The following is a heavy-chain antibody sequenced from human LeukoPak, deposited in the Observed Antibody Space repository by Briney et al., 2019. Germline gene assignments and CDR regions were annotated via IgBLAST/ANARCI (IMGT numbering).Heavy chain of an antibody. CDR3: VREGLECSGSSCQRAAFDY. V-gene: IGHV3-53*01. Sequence: PGGSLRLSCAASGFTVSSNYMSWVRQAPGKGLEWVSVIYSGGSTYYADSVEGRFTISRDDSKNTLYLQMNSLRDEDTAVYYCVREGLECSGSSCQRAAFDYWGQGTLVTVSS. J-gene: IGHJ4*02. CDR1: GFTVSSNY. CDR2: IYSGGST. D-gene: IGHD2-2*01.